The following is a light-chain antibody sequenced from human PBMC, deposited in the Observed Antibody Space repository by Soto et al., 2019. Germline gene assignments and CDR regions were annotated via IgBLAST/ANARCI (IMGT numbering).Light chain of an antibody. CDR2: KVS. J-gene: IGKJ1*01. CDR1: QSLVHNDGNTY. CDR3: MQAKRSPCT. V-gene: IGKV2-24*01. Sequence: DIVMTQTPLSSPFTLGKAASISCRSSQSLVHNDGNTYLSWFQQRPGQPPRLLIYKVSDRFSGVPDRFSGSGAGTDFTLTISRVEAEDVAVYYCMQAKRSPCTFGQGTKVEIK.